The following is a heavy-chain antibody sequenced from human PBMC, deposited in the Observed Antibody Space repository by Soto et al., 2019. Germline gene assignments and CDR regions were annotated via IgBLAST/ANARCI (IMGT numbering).Heavy chain of an antibody. V-gene: IGHV3-48*03. CDR3: ARDLSGRRYYYDSSG. CDR2: ISSSGSTI. CDR1: GFTFSSYE. Sequence: GGLLSLSCAASGFTFSSYEMNWVRQAPGKGLEWVSYISSSGSTIYYADSVKGRFTISRDNAKNSLYLQMNSLRAEDTAVYYCARDLSGRRYYYDSSGWGQGTLVTVSS. D-gene: IGHD3-22*01. J-gene: IGHJ4*02.